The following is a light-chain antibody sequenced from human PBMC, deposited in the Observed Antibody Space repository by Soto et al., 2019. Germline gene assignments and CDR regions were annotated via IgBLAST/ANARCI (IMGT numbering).Light chain of an antibody. V-gene: IGLV1-40*01. J-gene: IGLJ2*01. CDR2: GNS. CDR1: SSNIGAGYD. CDR3: QSYDSSLSGYVV. Sequence: QSALTQPPSVSGAPGQRVTISCTGSSSNIGAGYDVHWYQQLPGTAPKLLIYGNSNRPSGVPDRFSGSKSGTSASLAITGLQAEEEADYYCQSYDSSLSGYVVFGGGTKVTVL.